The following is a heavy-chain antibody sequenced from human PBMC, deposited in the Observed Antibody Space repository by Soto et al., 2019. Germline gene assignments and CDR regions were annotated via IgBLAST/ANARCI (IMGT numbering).Heavy chain of an antibody. CDR1: GFTFDDYT. CDR3: AKDMAYGGNSGPFDY. J-gene: IGHJ4*02. CDR2: IFWDGSNT. V-gene: IGHV3-43*01. D-gene: IGHD4-17*01. Sequence: EVQLVESGGVVVQPGGSLRLSCAASGFTFDDYTMHWVRQAPGKGLEWVSLIFWDGSNTHYADSVKGRFTISRDNRKNSRYLQMDRLRTEDTALYYCAKDMAYGGNSGPFDYWGQGTLVTVSS.